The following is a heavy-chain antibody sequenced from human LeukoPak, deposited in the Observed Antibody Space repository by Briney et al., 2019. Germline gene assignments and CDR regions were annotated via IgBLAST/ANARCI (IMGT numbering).Heavy chain of an antibody. CDR1: GYTSTGYY. CDR2: INPNSGGT. D-gene: IGHD2-21*02. J-gene: IGHJ3*02. V-gene: IGHV1-2*02. Sequence: ASVKVSCKASGYTSTGYYMHWVRQAPGQGLEWMGWINPNSGGTNYAQKFQGRVTMTRDTSISTAYMELSRLTSDDTTIYYYATTLHIVVVTWHAFDIWGQGTMVTVSS. CDR3: ATTLHIVVVTWHAFDI.